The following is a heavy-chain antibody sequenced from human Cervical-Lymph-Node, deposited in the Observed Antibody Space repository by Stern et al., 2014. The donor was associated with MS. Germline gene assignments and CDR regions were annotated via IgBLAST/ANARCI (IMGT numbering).Heavy chain of an antibody. CDR2: IIPDLLNP. J-gene: IGHJ6*02. D-gene: IGHD1-1*01. CDR1: GGSFSRNA. Sequence: QVQLVESGAEVKKPGSSVKVSCMASGGSFSRNAISWVRQAPGQGLEWVGGIIPDLLNPKYAQKFHGSVIITADRSTSTVYMELTSLRSEDTAIYYCARTVSAWNGDLMGAAPSGYYYGMDVWGQGTTVTVSS. V-gene: IGHV1-69*06. CDR3: ARTVSAWNGDLMGAAPSGYYYGMDV.